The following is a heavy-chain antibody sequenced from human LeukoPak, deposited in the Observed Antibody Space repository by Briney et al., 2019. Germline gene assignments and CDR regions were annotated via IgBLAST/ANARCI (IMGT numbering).Heavy chain of an antibody. J-gene: IGHJ6*02. CDR2: INVDGSEK. CDR3: ARGHYGLDV. CDR1: GFSLSNHW. Sequence: GGSLRLSCAASGFSLSNHWVTWVRQAPGKGPEWVAHINVDGSEKDFLDSVGGRFTISRDNSKNSVYLQMNTLRVEDTAVYHCARGHYGLDVWGQGTTVTVSS. V-gene: IGHV3-7*01.